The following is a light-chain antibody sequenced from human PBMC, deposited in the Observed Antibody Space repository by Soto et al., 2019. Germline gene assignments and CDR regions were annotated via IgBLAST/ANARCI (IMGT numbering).Light chain of an antibody. J-gene: IGKJ1*01. CDR3: QQSYTTPRT. CDR1: RTVRNY. CDR2: AAS. Sequence: DIQMTQSPSSLPASVGDRVTITCRASRTVRNYLNWYQQKPGKAPNLLIYAASNLQSGVPSRFSGSGSGTDFTLTISSLQPEDFATYYCQQSYTTPRTFGQGTKVEIK. V-gene: IGKV1-39*01.